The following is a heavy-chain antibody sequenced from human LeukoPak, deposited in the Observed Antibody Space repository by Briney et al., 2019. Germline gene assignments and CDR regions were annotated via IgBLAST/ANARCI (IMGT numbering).Heavy chain of an antibody. Sequence: PSETLSLTCTVSGYSISSGFYWGWIRQPPGKGLEWIGNTYHGGRTYSNPSLKSRVTISVDTSKNQFPLKLSSVTAADTAVYYCARQNAGLTFDYWGQGTLVTVSS. CDR3: ARQNAGLTFDY. J-gene: IGHJ4*02. CDR1: GYSISSGFY. CDR2: TYHGGRT. V-gene: IGHV4-38-2*02.